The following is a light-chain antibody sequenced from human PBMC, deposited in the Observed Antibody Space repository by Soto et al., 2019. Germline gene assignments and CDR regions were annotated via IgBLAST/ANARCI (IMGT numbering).Light chain of an antibody. CDR2: KAS. CDR1: QSISSW. V-gene: IGKV1-5*03. Sequence: DIQMTQSPSTLSASVGDRVTITCRASQSISSWLAWYQQKPGKAPKLLIYKASSLESGVPSRFSGSGSGTEFTLTISSLQPDDFATYYCQQYNSLSGTFGQGTKVDIK. CDR3: QQYNSLSGT. J-gene: IGKJ1*01.